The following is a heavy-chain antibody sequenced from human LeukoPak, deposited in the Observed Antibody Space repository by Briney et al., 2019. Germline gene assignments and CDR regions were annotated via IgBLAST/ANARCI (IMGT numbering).Heavy chain of an antibody. CDR2: INHSGST. Sequence: SETLSLTCAVYGGSFSGYYWSWIRQPPGKGLEWIGEINHSGSTNYNPSLKSRVTISVDTSKNQFSLKLSSVTAADTAVYYCARESRYSGYDFWDYWGQGTLVTVSS. D-gene: IGHD5-12*01. V-gene: IGHV4-34*01. CDR1: GGSFSGYY. CDR3: ARESRYSGYDFWDY. J-gene: IGHJ4*02.